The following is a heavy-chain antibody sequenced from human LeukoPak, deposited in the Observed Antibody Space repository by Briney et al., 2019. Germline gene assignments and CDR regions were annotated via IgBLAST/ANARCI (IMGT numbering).Heavy chain of an antibody. D-gene: IGHD4-17*01. V-gene: IGHV1-18*01. J-gene: IGHJ4*02. CDR1: GYTFTNYG. Sequence: ASVKVSCKASGYTFTNYGISWVGQAPGQGVEGLGWIGPYNGNTYYAQNFQGRVTMTTDAATSTVYMELMSLRSDDTAVYYCARQAMVTPSGWDYWGQGTLVTVSS. CDR3: ARQAMVTPSGWDY. CDR2: IGPYNGNT.